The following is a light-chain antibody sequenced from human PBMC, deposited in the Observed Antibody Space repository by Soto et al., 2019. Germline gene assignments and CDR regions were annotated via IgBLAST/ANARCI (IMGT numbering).Light chain of an antibody. V-gene: IGKV2-30*02. J-gene: IGKJ1*01. CDR1: QSLIHSDGNTY. Sequence: VVMTQSPLSLPVTLGQTASISCRSSQSLIHSDGNTYLSWFQQRPGQSPRRLIYEVSDLDSGVRDSFTGSESGTDYTLNISRVEAEDVRVYYCMQCTPWARPFGQGTEVEIK. CDR3: MQCTPWARP. CDR2: EVS.